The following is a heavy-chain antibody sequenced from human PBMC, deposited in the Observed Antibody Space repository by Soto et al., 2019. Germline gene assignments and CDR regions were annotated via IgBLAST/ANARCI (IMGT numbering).Heavy chain of an antibody. V-gene: IGHV1-18*04. CDR3: ARDNMGVVGAPYYFDY. J-gene: IGHJ4*02. CDR1: GYTFTSYG. Sequence: ASVKVSCKASGYTFTSYGISWVRPAPGQGLEWMGWISAYNGNTNYAQKLQGRVTLTTDTSTSTAYMEPRSLRSDDTPVYYCARDNMGVVGAPYYFDYWGQGTLVTVSS. CDR2: ISAYNGNT. D-gene: IGHD1-26*01.